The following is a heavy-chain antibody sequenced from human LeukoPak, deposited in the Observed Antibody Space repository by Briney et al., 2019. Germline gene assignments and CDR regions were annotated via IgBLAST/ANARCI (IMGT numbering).Heavy chain of an antibody. D-gene: IGHD3-22*01. CDR3: ARAVRYYDSSGYYPKYYYYYYMDV. CDR2: IYYSGST. J-gene: IGHJ6*03. Sequence: SETLSLTCTVSGGSISSSSYYWGWIRQPPGKGLEWIGSIYYSGSTYYNPSLKSRVTISVDTSKNQFSLKLSSVTAADTAVYYCARAVRYYDSSGYYPKYYYYYYMDVWGKGTTVTVSS. CDR1: GGSISSSSYY. V-gene: IGHV4-39*07.